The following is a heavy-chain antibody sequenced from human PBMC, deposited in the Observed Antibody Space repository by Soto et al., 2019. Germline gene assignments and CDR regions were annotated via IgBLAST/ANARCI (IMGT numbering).Heavy chain of an antibody. D-gene: IGHD5-12*01. CDR2: YSGST. Sequence: QVQLQESGPGLVKPSQTLSLTCTVSGGSISSADYYWSWIRQPPGKGLEWIGYSGSTYYNPSLKSRVTMSVGTSKNQFSLKLSSVTAADTAVYYCARALVATRDFDYWGQGTLVTVSS. V-gene: IGHV4-30-4*01. CDR3: ARALVATRDFDY. J-gene: IGHJ4*02. CDR1: GGSISSADYY.